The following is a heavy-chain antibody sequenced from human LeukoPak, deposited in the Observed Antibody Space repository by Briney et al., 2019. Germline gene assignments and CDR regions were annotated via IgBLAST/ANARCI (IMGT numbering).Heavy chain of an antibody. CDR3: ARDNSVRDEAWWFNP. CDR1: GYTFTSYD. J-gene: IGHJ5*02. Sequence: SVKVSCKASGYTFTSYDIIWVRQAPGQGLEWMGWISAYNGNTNYAQKLQGRVTLTRDMSTSTDYLELSSLRSEDTAVYYCARDNSVRDEAWWFNPWGQGTLVTVSS. D-gene: IGHD5-24*01. V-gene: IGHV1-18*01. CDR2: ISAYNGNT.